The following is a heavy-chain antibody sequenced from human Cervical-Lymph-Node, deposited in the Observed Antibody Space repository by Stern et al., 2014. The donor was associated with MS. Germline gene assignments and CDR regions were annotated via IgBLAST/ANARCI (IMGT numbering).Heavy chain of an antibody. CDR2: IFPDDSDR. J-gene: IGHJ4*02. CDR3: ARQAYDSSGLDY. CDR1: GYTFSNHW. Sequence: EVQLVQSGAEMRKPGESLKISCEGSGYTFSNHWIAWVRQMPGKGLEYMGIIFPDDSDRKYSPSFQGQVTFSADKSIRTAYLQWNSLKASDTAIYFCARQAYDSSGLDYWGQGTLVTVSS. D-gene: IGHD3-22*01. V-gene: IGHV5-51*01.